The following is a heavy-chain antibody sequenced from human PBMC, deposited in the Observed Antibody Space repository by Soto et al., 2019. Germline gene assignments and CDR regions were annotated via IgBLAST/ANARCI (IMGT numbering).Heavy chain of an antibody. Sequence: SGGSLRLSCAASGFTFSSYGMHWVRQAPGKGLEWVAVISYDGSNKYYADSVKGRFTISRDNSKNTLYLQMNSLRAEDTAVYYCARDRLASSPPRGVVPAAIRSYYYYGMDVWGQGTTVTVSS. CDR1: GFTFSSYG. V-gene: IGHV3-30*03. J-gene: IGHJ6*02. CDR2: ISYDGSNK. CDR3: ARDRLASSPPRGVVPAAIRSYYYYGMDV. D-gene: IGHD2-2*01.